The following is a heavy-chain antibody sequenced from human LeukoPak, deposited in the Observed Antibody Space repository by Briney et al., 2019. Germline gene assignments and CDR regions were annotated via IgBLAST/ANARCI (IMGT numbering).Heavy chain of an antibody. V-gene: IGHV4-61*01. Sequence: SETLSLTCTVSGGSISSSSYYWSWIRQPPGKGLEWIGYIYYSGSTNYNPSLKSRVTISVDTSKNQFSLKLSSVTAADTAVYYCARGVGFDYWGQGTLVTVSS. CDR1: GGSISSSSYY. CDR2: IYYSGST. J-gene: IGHJ4*02. CDR3: ARGVGFDY.